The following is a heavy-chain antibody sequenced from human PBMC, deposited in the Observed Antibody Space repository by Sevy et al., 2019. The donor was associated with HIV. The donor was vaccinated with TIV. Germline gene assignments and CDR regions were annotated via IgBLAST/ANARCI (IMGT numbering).Heavy chain of an antibody. CDR1: AFTFSNSA. J-gene: IGHJ6*02. V-gene: IGHV3-30*04. CDR2: ISSDGGSD. CDR3: ARSLIAVAGSYGMDI. D-gene: IGHD6-19*01. Sequence: GGSLRLSCAASAFTFSNSAMHWVRQAPGNGLEWVALISSDGGSDYYVDSVKGRFTISRDNSKNTLYLQINSLRPEDTAVYYCARSLIAVAGSYGMDIWGQGTTVTVSS.